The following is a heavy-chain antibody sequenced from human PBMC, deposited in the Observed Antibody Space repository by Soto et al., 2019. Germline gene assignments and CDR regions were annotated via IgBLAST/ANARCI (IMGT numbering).Heavy chain of an antibody. J-gene: IGHJ4*02. D-gene: IGHD3-16*01. CDR1: GGSISSGGYS. Sequence: SETLSLTCAVSGGSISSGGYSWSWIRQPPGKGLEWIGYIYHSGSSYYNPSRKSRVTISVDRSKNQFSLKLSSVTAADTAVYYCARAYGDDYDWGYFDYWGQGTLVTVSS. CDR2: IYHSGSS. CDR3: ARAYGDDYDWGYFDY. V-gene: IGHV4-30-2*01.